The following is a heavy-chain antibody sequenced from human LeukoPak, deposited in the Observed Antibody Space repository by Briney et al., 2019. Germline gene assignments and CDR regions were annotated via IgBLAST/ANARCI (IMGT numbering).Heavy chain of an antibody. CDR2: ISVSGNT. Sequence: PGGSLRLSCAASGFTLSSYAMSWVRQGPGKGLEWVSAISVSGNTYHADSVKGRFTISRDSSKNTLYLQMNSLRAEDAAVYYCAKDHLPGIVVADRDYWGQGTLVTVSS. J-gene: IGHJ4*02. CDR1: GFTLSSYA. V-gene: IGHV3-23*01. D-gene: IGHD6-19*01. CDR3: AKDHLPGIVVADRDY.